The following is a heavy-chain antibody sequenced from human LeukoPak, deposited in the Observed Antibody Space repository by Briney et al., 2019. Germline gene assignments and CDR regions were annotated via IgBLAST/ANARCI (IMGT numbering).Heavy chain of an antibody. CDR2: VIPIFGTG. D-gene: IGHD3-3*01. V-gene: IGHV1-69*05. CDR1: GGTFSSYA. CDR3: ARDGAYDFWSGPHNWFAP. Sequence: SVKVSCKASGGTFSSYAISWVRQAPAQGLEWMGGVIPIFGTGNYAHKFQVRGTITTDESTSTAYMELSRLRSEDTGVYYCARDGAYDFWSGPHNWFAPWGQGTLVTVSS. J-gene: IGHJ5*02.